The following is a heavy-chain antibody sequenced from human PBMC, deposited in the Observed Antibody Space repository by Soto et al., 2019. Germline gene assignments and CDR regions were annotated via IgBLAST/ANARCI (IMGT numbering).Heavy chain of an antibody. CDR1: GGSLSGYY. V-gene: IGHV4-34*01. Sequence: SETLSLTCAVYGGSLSGYYSTWIRQPPGTGLEWMGEINHSGSTNYNPSLKSRVTISVDTSKNQFSLKLTSVTAADTAVYYCARDKITGLFDYWGQGTLVTVSS. D-gene: IGHD2-8*02. J-gene: IGHJ4*02. CDR2: INHSGST. CDR3: ARDKITGLFDY.